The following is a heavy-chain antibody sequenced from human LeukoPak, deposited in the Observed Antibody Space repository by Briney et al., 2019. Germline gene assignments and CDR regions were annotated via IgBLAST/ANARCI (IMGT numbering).Heavy chain of an antibody. V-gene: IGHV4-59*08. CDR1: GGSITSSY. Sequence: NTSETLSLTCTVSGGSITSSYWSWLRQPPGKGLQWIGYFYYSGATNYNPSLKSRVTISVDTSKTQLSLKMTSMTAADTAVYYCARSNARAGYNFGYWGQGTLVTVSS. J-gene: IGHJ4*02. CDR2: FYYSGAT. D-gene: IGHD5-24*01. CDR3: ARSNARAGYNFGY.